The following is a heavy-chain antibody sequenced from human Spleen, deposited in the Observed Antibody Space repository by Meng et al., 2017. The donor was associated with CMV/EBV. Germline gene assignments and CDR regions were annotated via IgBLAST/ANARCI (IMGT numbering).Heavy chain of an antibody. CDR1: GFTFSSYA. Sequence: GGSLRLSCAASGFTFSSYAMHWVRQAPGKGLEWVGRIKSKADGGTTDYAAPVKGRFTISRDDSKNTLYLQMDSLKTEDTAVYNCLTGRYWGQGTLVTVSS. V-gene: IGHV3-15*01. CDR2: IKSKADGGTT. J-gene: IGHJ4*02. CDR3: LTGRY.